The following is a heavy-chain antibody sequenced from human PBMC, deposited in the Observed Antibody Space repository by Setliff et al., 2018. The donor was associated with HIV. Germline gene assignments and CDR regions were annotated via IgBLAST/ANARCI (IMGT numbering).Heavy chain of an antibody. D-gene: IGHD6-13*01. Sequence: ASVKVSCKASGVTFSNYAISWVRQAPGQGLEWMGGIIPIFGTANYAQKFQGRVTITTDESTITAYMELSSLRSEDTAVYYCARDTWQQLVGFDIWGQGTMVTVSS. J-gene: IGHJ3*02. CDR2: IIPIFGTA. CDR1: GVTFSNYA. V-gene: IGHV1-69*05. CDR3: ARDTWQQLVGFDI.